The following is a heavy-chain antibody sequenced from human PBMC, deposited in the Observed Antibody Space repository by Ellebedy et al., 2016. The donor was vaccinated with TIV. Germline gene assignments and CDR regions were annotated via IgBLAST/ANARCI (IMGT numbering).Heavy chain of an antibody. CDR3: ARLFGVYGMDV. CDR2: FSSSGTTT. CDR1: GVTLSRYE. Sequence: GESLKISCVGSGVTLSRYEMIWVRQAPGMGLEWISYFSSSGTTTHYADSVKGRLTISRDNAKNSLHLQMNSLRADDTAVYYCARLFGVYGMDVWGQGTTVTVSS. J-gene: IGHJ6*02. V-gene: IGHV3-48*03. D-gene: IGHD3-10*01.